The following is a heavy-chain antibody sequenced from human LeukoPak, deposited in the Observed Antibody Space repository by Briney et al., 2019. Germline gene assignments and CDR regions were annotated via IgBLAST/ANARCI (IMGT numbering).Heavy chain of an antibody. J-gene: IGHJ3*02. Sequence: GGSLRLSCAASGFTFSSYSMNWVRQAPGKGLEWVSSISSSSSYICYADSVKGRFTISRDNAENSLYLQMNSLRAEDTAVYYCARNLLDAFDIWGQGTMVTVSS. CDR1: GFTFSSYS. V-gene: IGHV3-21*01. CDR3: ARNLLDAFDI. CDR2: ISSSSSYI.